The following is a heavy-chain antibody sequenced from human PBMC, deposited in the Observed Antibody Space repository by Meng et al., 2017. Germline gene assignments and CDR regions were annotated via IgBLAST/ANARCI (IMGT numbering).Heavy chain of an antibody. V-gene: IGHV4-4*02. CDR1: GGSISSSNW. Sequence: GQLKGPGPGLGNPSGTLSLTCAVSGGSISSSNWWSWVRQPPGKGLEWIGEIYHSGSTSYNPSLKSRVTISVDKSKNQFSLKLSSVTAADTAVYYCARDVVGAIIIARGDYWGQGTLVTVSS. J-gene: IGHJ4*02. CDR2: IYHSGST. CDR3: ARDVVGAIIIARGDY. D-gene: IGHD1-26*01.